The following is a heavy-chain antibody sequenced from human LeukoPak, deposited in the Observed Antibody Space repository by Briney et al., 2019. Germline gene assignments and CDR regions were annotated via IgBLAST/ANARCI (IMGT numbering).Heavy chain of an antibody. CDR3: ARIPIGVTGVATIDY. CDR1: VDSYTGYH. V-gene: IGHV4-59*12. J-gene: IGHJ4*02. D-gene: IGHD3-9*01. CDR2: IYHSGST. Sequence: PSETLSLTSNVRVDSYTGYHWSCIRQTPGKGLEWIAWIYHSGSTSYSPSLRSRVTISIDKSKNQFSLQLTSVTPADTAVYFCARIPIGVTGVATIDYWGQGALVTVSS.